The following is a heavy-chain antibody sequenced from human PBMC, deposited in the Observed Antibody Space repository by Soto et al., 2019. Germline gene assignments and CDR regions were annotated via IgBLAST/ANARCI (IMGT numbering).Heavy chain of an antibody. V-gene: IGHV1-18*04. Sequence: QVQLVQSGAEVKKPGASVKVSCKASGYTFTSYGISWVRQAPGQGLEWMGWISAYNGNTNYAQKLQGRVTMTTDTSTSPAYMELRSLRSDDTAVYYCASVRYSSSWYYYYGMDVWGQGTTVTVSS. CDR1: GYTFTSYG. J-gene: IGHJ6*02. CDR2: ISAYNGNT. D-gene: IGHD6-13*01. CDR3: ASVRYSSSWYYYYGMDV.